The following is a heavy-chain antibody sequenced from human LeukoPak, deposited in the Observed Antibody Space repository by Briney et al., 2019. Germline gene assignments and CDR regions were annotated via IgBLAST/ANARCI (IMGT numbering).Heavy chain of an antibody. CDR2: IYTSGST. Sequence: SETLSLTCTVSGGSISSYYWSWIRQPAGKGLEWIGRIYTSGSTNYNPSPKSRVTMSVDTSKNQFSLKLSSVTAADTAVYYCARENYDFWSGYHRINWFDPWGQGTLVTVSS. J-gene: IGHJ5*02. D-gene: IGHD3-3*01. V-gene: IGHV4-4*07. CDR3: ARENYDFWSGYHRINWFDP. CDR1: GGSISSYY.